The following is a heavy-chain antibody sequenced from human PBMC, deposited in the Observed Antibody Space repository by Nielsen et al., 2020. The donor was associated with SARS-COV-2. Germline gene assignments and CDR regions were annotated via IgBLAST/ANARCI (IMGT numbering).Heavy chain of an antibody. CDR3: ARDKYGGPTVD. D-gene: IGHD4-17*01. CDR1: GFTFKNYA. J-gene: IGHJ4*02. Sequence: GGSLRLSCAASGFTFKNYAMSWVRQAPGKGLKWVSVIYTDGRTFYTDSVKGRFTISRLNSENTLYLQMDSLRVEDTAVYYCARDKYGGPTVDWGQGTLVTVSS. CDR2: IYTDGRT. V-gene: IGHV3-53*04.